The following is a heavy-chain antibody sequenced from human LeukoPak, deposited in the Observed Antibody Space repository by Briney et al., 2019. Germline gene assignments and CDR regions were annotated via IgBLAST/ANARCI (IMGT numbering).Heavy chain of an antibody. J-gene: IGHJ4*02. CDR2: MNPNSGNT. CDR1: GYTFTSYD. Sequence: ASVKVSCKASGYTFTSYDINWVRQATGQGLEWMGWMNPNSGNTGYAQKFQGRVTITRNTSISTAYMELSSLRSEDTAVYYCARGARMIFGVVIMAGGFDYWGEGTPVTVSS. V-gene: IGHV1-8*03. D-gene: IGHD3-3*01. CDR3: ARGARMIFGVVIMAGGFDY.